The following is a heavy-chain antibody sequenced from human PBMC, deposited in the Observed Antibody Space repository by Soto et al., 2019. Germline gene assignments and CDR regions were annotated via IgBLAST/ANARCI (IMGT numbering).Heavy chain of an antibody. J-gene: IGHJ6*03. Sequence: QVRLQESGPGLVKPSETLSLTCTVSDGSINSDYWSWIRQPPGKGLEWIGYSFYTGSTNYNPSLKSRVTIALDKSKHHFSLKLTSVTAADTAVYYCARGYYYYYIDVWGRGTTVTVSS. CDR1: DGSINSDY. V-gene: IGHV4-59*01. CDR3: ARGYYYYYIDV. CDR2: SFYTGST.